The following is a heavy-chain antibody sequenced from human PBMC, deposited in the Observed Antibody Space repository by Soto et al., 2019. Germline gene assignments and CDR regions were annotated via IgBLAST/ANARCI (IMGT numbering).Heavy chain of an antibody. CDR2: IDSGGRTT. D-gene: IGHD3-10*01. J-gene: IGHJ4*02. V-gene: IGHV3-74*01. Sequence: GGSLRLSCAASGFTFSSYAMRWFRQAPGKGLVWVSRIDSGGRTTTYADSVKGRFTISRDNAKNTLYLQMNGLRAEDTALYYCARWFTYGNFDYFDYWGQGTQVTVSS. CDR3: ARWFTYGNFDYFDY. CDR1: GFTFSSYA.